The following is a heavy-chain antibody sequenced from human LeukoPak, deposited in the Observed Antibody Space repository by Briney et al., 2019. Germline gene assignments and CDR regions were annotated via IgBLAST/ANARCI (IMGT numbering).Heavy chain of an antibody. CDR2: MYISGST. CDR3: ARDARDDSSGYYDAFDI. Sequence: SETLSLTCTVSGGSISSYYWSWIRQPAGKGLEFIGRMYISGSTNYNPSLKSRVTMSVDTSKNQFSLKLSSVTAADTAVYYCARDARDDSSGYYDAFDIWGQGTMVTVSS. J-gene: IGHJ3*02. D-gene: IGHD3-22*01. CDR1: GGSISSYY. V-gene: IGHV4-4*07.